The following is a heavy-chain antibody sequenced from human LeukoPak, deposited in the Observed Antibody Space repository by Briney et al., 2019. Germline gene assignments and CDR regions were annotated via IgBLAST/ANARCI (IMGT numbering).Heavy chain of an antibody. CDR1: GGSISNYY. CDR2: IHYSGST. V-gene: IGHV4-59*08. CDR3: ARQQGGFDP. J-gene: IGHJ5*02. Sequence: SETLSLTCTVSGGSISNYYWSWIRQPPGKGLEWIGYIHYSGSTNYNPSLKSRLTISVDTSKNQFSLKLTSVTAAHTAVYYCARQQGGFDPWGQGTLVTVSS. D-gene: IGHD1-26*01.